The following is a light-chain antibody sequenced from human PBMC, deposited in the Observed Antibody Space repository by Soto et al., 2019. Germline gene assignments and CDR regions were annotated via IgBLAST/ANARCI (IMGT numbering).Light chain of an antibody. V-gene: IGLV2-14*01. CDR2: DVS. J-gene: IGLJ2*01. CDR1: SSDVGGYNY. Sequence: QSVLTQPASVSGSPGQSITISFTGTSSDVGGYNYVSWYQQHPRKAPKLMIYDVSNRPLGGSNRFSGAKSGNTASLTSSGIQAEDEADDYCRSYTGSSTLVFGGGTKLTVL. CDR3: RSYTGSSTLV.